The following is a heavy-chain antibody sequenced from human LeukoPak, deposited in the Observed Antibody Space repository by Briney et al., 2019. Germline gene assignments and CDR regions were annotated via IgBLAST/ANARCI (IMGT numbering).Heavy chain of an antibody. CDR3: ARERRDYYYYYMDV. CDR2: IRFDGSNN. J-gene: IGHJ6*03. Sequence: GGSLRLSCAASGFAFTNYDMHWVRQAPGKGLEWVAFIRFDGSNNYYAESVKGRFTISRDNSKDTLYLQMNSLGAEDTAVYYCARERRDYYYYYMDVWGKGTTVTVSS. CDR1: GFAFTNYD. V-gene: IGHV3-30*02.